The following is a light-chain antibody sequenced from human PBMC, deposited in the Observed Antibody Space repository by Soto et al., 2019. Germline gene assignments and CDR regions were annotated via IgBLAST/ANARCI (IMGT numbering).Light chain of an antibody. J-gene: IGKJ1*01. CDR2: EVS. V-gene: IGKV2-30*02. CDR3: MQGTHWPWT. CDR1: QSLIHSDGNSY. Sequence: DVVMTQSPLSLPVTLGQPASISCRSSQSLIHSDGNSYLSWFQQRPGQSPRRLNYEVSDRDSGVPDRFTGSGSGTDFTLKISRVEAEDVGVYYCMQGTHWPWTFGQGTEVEIK.